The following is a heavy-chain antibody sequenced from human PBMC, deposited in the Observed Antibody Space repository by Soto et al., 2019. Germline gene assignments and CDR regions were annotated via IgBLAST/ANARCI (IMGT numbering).Heavy chain of an antibody. J-gene: IGHJ6*02. D-gene: IGHD4-4*01. CDR2: IIPIFGTA. Sequence: SVKVSCKASGGTFSSYAISWGRQAPGQGLEWMGGIIPIFGTANYAQKFQGRVTITADESTSTAYMELSSLRSEDTAVYYCARDWASNYEFYYYGMDVWGQGTTVTVSS. CDR1: GGTFSSYA. CDR3: ARDWASNYEFYYYGMDV. V-gene: IGHV1-69*13.